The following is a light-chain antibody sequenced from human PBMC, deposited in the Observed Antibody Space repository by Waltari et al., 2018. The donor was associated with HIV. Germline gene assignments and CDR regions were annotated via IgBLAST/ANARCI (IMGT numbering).Light chain of an antibody. CDR3: SSWDDRLNGQGV. Sequence: QSVLTHPPSASGTPGQRVTISCSGTRSNIGSNTVNWYQLLPGTAPKLLIYNDNERPSGVPGRFSGSRSGASASLAISGLQPEDEADYYCSSWDDRLNGQGVFGGGTKLTVL. CDR1: RSNIGSNT. V-gene: IGLV1-44*01. J-gene: IGLJ3*02. CDR2: NDN.